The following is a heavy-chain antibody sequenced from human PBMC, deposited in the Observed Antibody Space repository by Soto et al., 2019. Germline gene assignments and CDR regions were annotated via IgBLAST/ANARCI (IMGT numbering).Heavy chain of an antibody. CDR3: ARQGPGMAAAVDY. D-gene: IGHD6-13*01. Sequence: QLQLQESGPGLVKPSETLSLTCAVSGGSISSSTSYYWGWIRQPPGKGLEWIGIIYYSGSAYYNPSLKSRVTISVDTSKNQFSLKLTSVTAADTAVYYCARQGPGMAAAVDYWGQGTLVTVSS. V-gene: IGHV4-39*01. J-gene: IGHJ4*02. CDR1: GGSISSSTSYY. CDR2: IYYSGSA.